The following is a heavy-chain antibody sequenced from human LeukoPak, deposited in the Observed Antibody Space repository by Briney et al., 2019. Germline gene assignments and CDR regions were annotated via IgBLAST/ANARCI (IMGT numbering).Heavy chain of an antibody. D-gene: IGHD1-26*01. CDR3: ARTLYSGSSFDY. V-gene: IGHV3-48*01. CDR1: GFTFSSCG. J-gene: IGHJ4*02. Sequence: GGSLRLSCAASGFTFSSCGMNWVRQAPGKGLEWVSYISSGSSTIYYADSVKGRFTISRDNAKNSLYVQMNGLRAEDTAVYYCARTLYSGSSFDYWGQGTLVTVSS. CDR2: ISSGSSTI.